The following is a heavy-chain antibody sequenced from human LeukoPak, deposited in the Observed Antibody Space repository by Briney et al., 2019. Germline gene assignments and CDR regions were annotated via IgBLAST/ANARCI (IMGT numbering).Heavy chain of an antibody. D-gene: IGHD2-2*01. V-gene: IGHV1-18*04. Sequence: EASVKVSCKASGYTFTSYGISWVRQAPGQGLEWMGWISAYNGNTNYAQKLQGRVTMTTDTSTSTAYMELRSLRSDDTAVYYCAGDNVGVPAAMWVEGNDFYYWGQGTLVTVSS. CDR1: GYTFTSYG. J-gene: IGHJ4*02. CDR3: AGDNVGVPAAMWVEGNDFYY. CDR2: ISAYNGNT.